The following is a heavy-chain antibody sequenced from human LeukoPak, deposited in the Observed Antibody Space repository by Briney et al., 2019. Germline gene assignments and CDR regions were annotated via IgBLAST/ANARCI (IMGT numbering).Heavy chain of an antibody. J-gene: IGHJ4*02. CDR1: GFTVSTNY. D-gene: IGHD6-19*01. V-gene: IGHV3-66*04. CDR3: AKRAVAGLFDY. Sequence: GGSLRLSCAASGFTVSTNYMSWVRQAPGKGPEWVSVIYSGGSTYYADSVKGRFIISRDNSKNTLYLQMNSLRAEDTAVYYCAKRAVAGLFDYWGQGTLVTVSS. CDR2: IYSGGST.